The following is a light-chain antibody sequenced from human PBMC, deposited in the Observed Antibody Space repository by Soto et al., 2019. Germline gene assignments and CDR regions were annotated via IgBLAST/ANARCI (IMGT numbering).Light chain of an antibody. CDR2: KAS. CDR1: QSISSW. Sequence: DIQMTQSPSTLSASVGDRVTITCRASQSISSWLAWYQQKPGKAPKLLIYKASSLESGVPSRFSGSRSGTEFTLTISSLQPDDFATYYCQQYNSYPYTFGGGTKVDIK. J-gene: IGKJ4*01. V-gene: IGKV1-5*03. CDR3: QQYNSYPYT.